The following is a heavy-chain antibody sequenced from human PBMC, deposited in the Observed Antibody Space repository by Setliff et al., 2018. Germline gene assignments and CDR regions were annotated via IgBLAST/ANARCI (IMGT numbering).Heavy chain of an antibody. J-gene: IGHJ6*03. D-gene: IGHD1-1*01. CDR1: GGSISSGSYY. Sequence: PSETLSLTCTVSGGSISSGSYYWSWIRQPAGKGLEWIGRIYTNGGTGYNPYLKSRVTISLDTSKNQFSLKLSSGTAADTAVYYCARANKKLDYYYYYYMDVWGTGTSVTVSS. V-gene: IGHV4-61*02. CDR2: IYTNGGT. CDR3: ARANKKLDYYYYYYMDV.